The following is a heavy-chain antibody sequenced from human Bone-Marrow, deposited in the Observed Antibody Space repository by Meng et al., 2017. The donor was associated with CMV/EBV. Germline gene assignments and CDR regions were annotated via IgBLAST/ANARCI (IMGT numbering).Heavy chain of an antibody. Sequence: GGSLRLSCAASGFTFSTYWMHWVRQAPGKGLVWVSRTNSDGSRTSYADSVKGRFTISRDNSKNTLYLQMNSLRAEDTAVYYCARDSHNYDFWSGYYETYYGMDVWGQGTTVTVSS. CDR3: ARDSHNYDFWSGYYETYYGMDV. CDR2: TNSDGSRT. J-gene: IGHJ6*02. V-gene: IGHV3-74*01. D-gene: IGHD3-3*01. CDR1: GFTFSTYW.